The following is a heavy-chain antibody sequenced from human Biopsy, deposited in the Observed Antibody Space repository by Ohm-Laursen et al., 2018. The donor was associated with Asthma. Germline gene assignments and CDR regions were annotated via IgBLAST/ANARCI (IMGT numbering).Heavy chain of an antibody. CDR1: GFSFSRYG. J-gene: IGHJ6*02. D-gene: IGHD2-21*02. V-gene: IGHV3-30*03. CDR2: ISFDGSNK. CDR3: ASYEVVTAILPMDV. Sequence: SLRLSCTASGFSFSRYGMHWVRQAPGKGLEWAAVISFDGSNKYYGDSVKVRFTIARDNSKNTVYLQMNSLRAEDTAVYYCASYEVVTAILPMDVWGQGTTVTVSS.